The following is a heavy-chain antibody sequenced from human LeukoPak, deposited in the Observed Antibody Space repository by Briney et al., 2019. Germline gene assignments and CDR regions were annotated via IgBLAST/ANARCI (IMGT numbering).Heavy chain of an antibody. V-gene: IGHV4-59*01. CDR3: ARAGPYSSSPFDY. CDR2: IYYSGST. J-gene: IGHJ4*02. CDR1: GGSISSYY. D-gene: IGHD6-6*01. Sequence: PSETLSLTCTVSGGSISSYYWSWIRQPPGKGLEWIGYIYYSGSTNYNLSLKSRVTISVDTSKNQFSLKLSSVTAADTAVYYCARAGPYSSSPFDYWGQGTLVTVSS.